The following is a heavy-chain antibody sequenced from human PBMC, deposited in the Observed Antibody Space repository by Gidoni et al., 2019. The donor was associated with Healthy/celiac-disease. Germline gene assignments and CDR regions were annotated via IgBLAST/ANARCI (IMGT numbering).Heavy chain of an antibody. CDR3: AREGQWEDFDY. J-gene: IGHJ4*02. Sequence: EVQLVESGGGLVKPGGSLRPSCAAPRFTFTDYAMNWVRQAPGKGLEWVSAINKGGTKMYYADSVKGRFTVSRDNAMSSLYLQMNSLRVEDTAVYYCAREGQWEDFDYWGQGTLVTVSS. CDR2: INKGGTKM. V-gene: IGHV3-21*01. D-gene: IGHD1-26*01. CDR1: RFTFTDYA.